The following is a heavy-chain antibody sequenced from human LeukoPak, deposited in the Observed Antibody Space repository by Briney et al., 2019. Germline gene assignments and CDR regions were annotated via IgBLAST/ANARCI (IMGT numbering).Heavy chain of an antibody. CDR2: LNPKTGVT. V-gene: IGHV1-2*02. D-gene: IGHD3-3*01. CDR3: ARSYDFWSGPPFDP. CDR1: GYTFTNYY. J-gene: IGHJ5*02. Sequence: PGASVKVSCKASGYTFTNYYLHWLRQAPGQGLEWMGWLNPKTGVTDYAQKFQGRVTMSRDTSISTAYMELSRLRCDDTAVYYCARSYDFWSGPPFDPWGQGTLVTVSS.